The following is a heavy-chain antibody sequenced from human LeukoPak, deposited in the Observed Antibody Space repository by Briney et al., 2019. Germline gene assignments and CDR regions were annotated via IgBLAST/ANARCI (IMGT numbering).Heavy chain of an antibody. Sequence: ASVKVSCKASGGTFSSYAISWVRQAPGQGLEWMGRIIPILGIANYAQKFQGRVTITADKSTSTAYMELSSLRSEDTAVYYCAGEPSYYDILTGYYKLAYWGQGTLVTVSS. CDR1: GGTFSSYA. CDR2: IIPILGIA. CDR3: AGEPSYYDILTGYYKLAY. J-gene: IGHJ4*02. D-gene: IGHD3-9*01. V-gene: IGHV1-69*04.